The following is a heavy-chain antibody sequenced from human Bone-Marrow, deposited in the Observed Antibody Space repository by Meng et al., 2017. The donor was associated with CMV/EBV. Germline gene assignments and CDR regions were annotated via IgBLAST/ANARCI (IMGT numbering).Heavy chain of an antibody. J-gene: IGHJ3*02. Sequence: GGSLRLSCAASGFTFSSYSMNWVRQAPGKGLEWVSSISSSSSYIYYADSVKGRFTISRDNAKNSLYLQMSSLRAEDTAVYYCARKDDFWSGYLSPSDAFDIWGQGTMVTVSS. V-gene: IGHV3-21*01. CDR1: GFTFSSYS. CDR3: ARKDDFWSGYLSPSDAFDI. CDR2: ISSSSSYI. D-gene: IGHD3-3*01.